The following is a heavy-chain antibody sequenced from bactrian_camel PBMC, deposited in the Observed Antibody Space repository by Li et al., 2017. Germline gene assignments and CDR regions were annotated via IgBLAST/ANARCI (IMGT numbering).Heavy chain of an antibody. V-gene: IGHV3-3*01. CDR1: GDTYRGVMC. J-gene: IGHJ4*01. CDR2: IYTGGHPT. Sequence: HVQLVESGGGSVQAGGSLNLSCVASGDTYRGVMCMGWFRQAPGKEREVVASIYTGGHPTRYADSVKGRFTISRDEAKNTVFLQMNSLNPEDTAVYYCAADRLACLRDPPDHEYKYWGQGTQVTVS. CDR3: AADRLACLRDPPDHEYKY.